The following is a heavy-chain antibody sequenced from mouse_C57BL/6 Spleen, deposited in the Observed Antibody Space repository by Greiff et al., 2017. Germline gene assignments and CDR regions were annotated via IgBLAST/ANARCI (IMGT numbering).Heavy chain of an antibody. V-gene: IGHV14-1*01. CDR1: GFNFTDYY. Sequence: DVKLQESGAELVRPGASVKLSCTASGFNFTDYYMHWVKQRPGQGLEWIGRIYPEDGDTEYAPQFQGKDTMTADTSSNTAYLQLSSLTSEDTAVYYCTTDYYCSSYRNYFDDWGQGTTLTVSS. D-gene: IGHD1-1*01. CDR2: IYPEDGDT. CDR3: TTDYYCSSYRNYFDD. J-gene: IGHJ2*01.